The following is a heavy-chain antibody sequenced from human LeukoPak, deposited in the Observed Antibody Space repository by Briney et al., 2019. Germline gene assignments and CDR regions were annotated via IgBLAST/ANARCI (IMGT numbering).Heavy chain of an antibody. CDR1: GGSFSGYY. V-gene: IGHV4-34*01. CDR3: ARGITMVRGVIGPYYSDGMEV. CDR2: INHSGST. J-gene: IGHJ6*04. Sequence: SETLSLTCAVYGGSFSGYYWSWVRQPPGKGLEWIGEINHSGSTNYNPSLKSRVTISVDTSKNQFSLQLTSVTAAGTAVSYPARGITMVRGVIGPYYSDGMEVWGEGTTVTVSS. D-gene: IGHD3-10*01.